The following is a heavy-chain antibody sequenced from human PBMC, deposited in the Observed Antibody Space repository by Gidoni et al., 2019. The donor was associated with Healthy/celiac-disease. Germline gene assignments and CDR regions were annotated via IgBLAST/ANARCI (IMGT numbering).Heavy chain of an antibody. CDR3: ARDPPDSSGYYDY. V-gene: IGHV3-30-3*01. CDR1: GFTFSCYA. Sequence: QVQLVESGGGVVKPGRSLSLSCAASGFTFSCYAMHWVRQAPGKGLEWVAVISYDGSNKYYADSVKGRFTISRDNSKNTLYLQMNSLRAEDTAVYYCARDPPDSSGYYDYWGQGTLVTVSS. D-gene: IGHD3-22*01. J-gene: IGHJ4*02. CDR2: ISYDGSNK.